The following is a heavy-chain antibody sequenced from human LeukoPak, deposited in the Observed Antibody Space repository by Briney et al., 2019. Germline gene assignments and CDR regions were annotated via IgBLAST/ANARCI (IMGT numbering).Heavy chain of an antibody. D-gene: IGHD5-12*01. J-gene: IGHJ4*02. V-gene: IGHV1-2*02. CDR3: AKNPYEYYFDY. CDR1: GYTLTGYY. Sequence: ASVKVSCKASGYTLTGYYMNWLRQAPGQGLEWMGWINPNSGDTNYAQKFQGRVTMTRDTSISTAYMELSRLTSDDTAVYYCAKNPYEYYFDYWGQGTLVTVSS. CDR2: INPNSGDT.